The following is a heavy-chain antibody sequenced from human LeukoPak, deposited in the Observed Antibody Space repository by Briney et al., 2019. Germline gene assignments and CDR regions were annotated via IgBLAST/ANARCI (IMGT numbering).Heavy chain of an antibody. CDR1: GGTFSSYA. D-gene: IGHD2-2*01. CDR2: IIPIFGTA. Sequence: ASVKVSCKASGGTFSSYAISWVRQAPGQGLEWMGRIIPIFGTANYAQKFQGRVTITTDESTSTDYMELSSLRSEDTAVYYCASLTNCSSTSCYHWYFDLWGRGTLVTVSS. V-gene: IGHV1-69*05. CDR3: ASLTNCSSTSCYHWYFDL. J-gene: IGHJ2*01.